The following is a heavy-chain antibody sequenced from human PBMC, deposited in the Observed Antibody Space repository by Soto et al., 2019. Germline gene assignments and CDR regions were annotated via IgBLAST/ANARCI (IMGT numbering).Heavy chain of an antibody. V-gene: IGHV4-61*01. D-gene: IGHD3-22*01. CDR1: GGSVSSDRSS. Sequence: QVPLQESGPGLVKASETLSLTCTVHGGSVSSDRSSWRWIRQPPGKGLEWIAYIHNSGSTNYNPSLKSRVTTSVDTSKNPFSLRLSSLTAADTAMYYCATYVRYYFDVGDLYSFDSWGQGTLVTVAS. J-gene: IGHJ3*02. CDR3: ATYVRYYFDVGDLYSFDS. CDR2: IHNSGST.